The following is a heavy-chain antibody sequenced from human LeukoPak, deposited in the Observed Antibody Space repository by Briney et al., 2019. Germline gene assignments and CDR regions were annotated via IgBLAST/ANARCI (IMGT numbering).Heavy chain of an antibody. J-gene: IGHJ4*02. CDR3: ARVRGGEDLDY. V-gene: IGHV1-2*02. CDR1: GYTFTGYY. D-gene: IGHD2-15*01. CDR2: INPNSGGT. Sequence: ASVKVSCKASGYTFTGYYMHWVRQAPGQGLEWMGWINPNSGGTNYAQKFQGRVTMTRDASISAAYMELSRLTSDDTAVYYCARVRGGEDLDYWGQGILVTVCS.